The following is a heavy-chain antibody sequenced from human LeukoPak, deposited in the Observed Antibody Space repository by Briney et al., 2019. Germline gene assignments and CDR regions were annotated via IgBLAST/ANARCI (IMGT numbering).Heavy chain of an antibody. CDR1: GFTLSSYG. CDR2: ILYDGSHK. V-gene: IGHV3-30*18. D-gene: IGHD3-9*01. J-gene: IGHJ4*02. CDR3: VKDYYDILNGYAMGVGDY. Sequence: GRSRRLSCAPSGFTLSSYGMHWVRHAPGKGLEWVAVILYDGSHKYYVDSVKGRFTISRDNSKNTLYVQMNSLGVEDTAVYYCVKDYYDILNGYAMGVGDYWGQGTLVTVSS.